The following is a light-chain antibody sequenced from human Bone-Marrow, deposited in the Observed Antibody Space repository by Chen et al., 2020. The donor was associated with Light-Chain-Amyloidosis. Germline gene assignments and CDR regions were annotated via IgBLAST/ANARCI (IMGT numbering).Light chain of an antibody. Sequence: QSVMTQPPSASGTPGKRGPVPGSGSSSNIGSNTLTWYQHLPGTAPTPVIFSSDQRPSGVPDRFSGSRSGTSASLVISGLQSEDEADYYCATWDGSLKGYVFGTGTKVTVL. V-gene: IGLV1-44*01. CDR2: SSD. CDR3: ATWDGSLKGYV. J-gene: IGLJ1*01. CDR1: SSNIGSNT.